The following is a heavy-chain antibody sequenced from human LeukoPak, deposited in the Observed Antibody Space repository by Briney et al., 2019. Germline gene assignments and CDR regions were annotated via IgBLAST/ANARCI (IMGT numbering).Heavy chain of an antibody. CDR3: ARGQLVHYYYHYMDV. J-gene: IGHJ6*03. D-gene: IGHD5-24*01. CDR2: IYYSGST. CDR1: GGSISSYY. V-gene: IGHV4-59*01. Sequence: SETLSLTCTVSGGSISSYYWSWIRQPPGKGLEWIGYIYYSGSTNYNPSRKSRVTISVDTSKNQFSLKLSSVTAADTAVYYCARGQLVHYYYHYMDVWGKGTTVTVSS.